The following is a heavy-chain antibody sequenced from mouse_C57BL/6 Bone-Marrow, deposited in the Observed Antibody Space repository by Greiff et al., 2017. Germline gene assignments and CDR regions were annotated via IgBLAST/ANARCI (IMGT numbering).Heavy chain of an antibody. Sequence: VKLVESGPELVKPGASVKISCKASGYAFSSSWMNWVKQRPGKGLEWIGRIYPGDGDTNYNGKFKGKATLTADKSSSTAYMQLSSLTSEDSAVYFCARESWDLSWFAYWGQGTLVTVSA. CDR1: GYAFSSSW. CDR3: ARESWDLSWFAY. CDR2: IYPGDGDT. D-gene: IGHD4-1*01. J-gene: IGHJ3*01. V-gene: IGHV1-82*01.